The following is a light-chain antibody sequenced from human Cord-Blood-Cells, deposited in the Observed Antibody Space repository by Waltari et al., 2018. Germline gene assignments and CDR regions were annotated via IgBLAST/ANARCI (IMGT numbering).Light chain of an antibody. V-gene: IGLV2-8*01. CDR2: AVS. CDR1: SSDVGGYNY. J-gene: IGLJ3*02. Sequence: QSALTQPPSASGSPGQSVTISCTGTSSDVGGYNYVSWYQQHPGKAPKLMIYAVSKRPSGVPDRFSGSTSGNTASLTVSWLQAYDEADYYCSSYAGINNWVFGGGTKLTVL. CDR3: SSYAGINNWV.